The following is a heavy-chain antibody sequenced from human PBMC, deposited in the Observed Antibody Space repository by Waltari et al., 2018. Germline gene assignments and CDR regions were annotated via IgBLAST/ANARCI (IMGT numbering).Heavy chain of an antibody. D-gene: IGHD6-6*01. J-gene: IGHJ6*03. CDR2: INHSGST. CDR1: GGSFSGYS. V-gene: IGHV4-34*01. Sequence: QVQLQQWGAGLLQPSETLSLTCAVYGGSFSGYSWSWIRQPPGKGLGWIGEINHSGSTNYNPFLKSRVTISVDTSKNQFSLKLSSVTAADTAVYYCARDGGGIAARLGRNYYYYMDVWGKGTTVTVSS. CDR3: ARDGGGIAARLGRNYYYYMDV.